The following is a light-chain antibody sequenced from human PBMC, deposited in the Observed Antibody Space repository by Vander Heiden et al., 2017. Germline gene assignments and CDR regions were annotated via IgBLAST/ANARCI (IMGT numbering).Light chain of an antibody. Sequence: EIVMTQSPATLSVSPGERATLSCRASQSVSSNLAWYQQKPDQAPRLLIYGASTRATGSPARFSGSGSGTEFTLTISSLQSEDFAVYYCQQYNDWPGTFGQGTRVEIK. V-gene: IGKV3-15*01. CDR3: QQYNDWPGT. CDR2: GAS. J-gene: IGKJ1*01. CDR1: QSVSSN.